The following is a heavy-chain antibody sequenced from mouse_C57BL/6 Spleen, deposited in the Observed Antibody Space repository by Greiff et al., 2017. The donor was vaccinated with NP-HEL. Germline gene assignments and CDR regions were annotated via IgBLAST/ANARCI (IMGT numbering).Heavy chain of an antibody. J-gene: IGHJ2*01. Sequence: VKLQESGAELVRPGASVTLSCKASGYTFTDYEMHWVKQTPVHGLEWIGAIDPETGGTAYNQKFKGKAILTADKSSSTAYMELRSLTSEDSAVYYCTKPLTGTDYWGQGTTLTVSS. V-gene: IGHV1-15*01. CDR2: IDPETGGT. CDR1: GYTFTDYE. CDR3: TKPLTGTDY. D-gene: IGHD4-1*01.